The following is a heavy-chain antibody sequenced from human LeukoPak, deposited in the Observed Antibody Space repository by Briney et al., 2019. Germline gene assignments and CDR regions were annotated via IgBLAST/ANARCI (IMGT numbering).Heavy chain of an antibody. CDR3: ARVDSLYYYMDV. CDR1: GGTFSSYA. J-gene: IGHJ6*03. CDR2: IIPIFGTA. V-gene: IGHV1-69*05. D-gene: IGHD3/OR15-3a*01. Sequence: SVKVSCKASGGTFSSYAISWVRQAPGQGLEWMGGIIPIFGTANYAQKFQGRVTITTDESTSTAYMELSSLRSEDTAVYYCARVDSLYYYMDVWGKGTTVTVSS.